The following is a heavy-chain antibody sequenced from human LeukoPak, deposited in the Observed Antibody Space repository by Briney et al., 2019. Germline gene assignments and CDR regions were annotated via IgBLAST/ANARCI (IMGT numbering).Heavy chain of an antibody. CDR3: AKRPSDYGDYVTYFDY. J-gene: IGHJ4*02. D-gene: IGHD4-17*01. V-gene: IGHV3-30*18. CDR2: ISDDGRRK. CDR1: GFSFISYG. Sequence: GGSLRLSCAASGFSFISYGMHWVRQAPGKGLEGVGVISDDGRRKDYADSVKGRFTISRDNSKDTLYLQMNSLRAEDTAVYYCAKRPSDYGDYVTYFDYWGQGTLVTVSS.